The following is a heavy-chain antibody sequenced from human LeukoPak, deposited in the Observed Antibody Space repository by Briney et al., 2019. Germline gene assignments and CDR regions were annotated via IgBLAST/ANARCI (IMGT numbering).Heavy chain of an antibody. Sequence: SETLSLTCAVYGGSFSPYYWSWLRQSPGKGLEWIAEIDHRGDTNYNPSVKSRVTISIDTSKNQFSLNMRSLRAADTAVYYCARGATISETGYFDFWGQGTLVTVSS. CDR2: IDHRGDT. V-gene: IGHV4-34*01. CDR3: ARGATISETGYFDF. D-gene: IGHD5-24*01. CDR1: GGSFSPYY. J-gene: IGHJ4*03.